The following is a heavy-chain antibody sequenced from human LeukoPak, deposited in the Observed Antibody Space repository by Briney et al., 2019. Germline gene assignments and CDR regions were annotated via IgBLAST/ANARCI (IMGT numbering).Heavy chain of an antibody. CDR1: GGSISSGYYY. V-gene: IGHV4-30-4*01. D-gene: IGHD6-6*01. Sequence: SETLSLTCTVSGGSISSGYYYWGWIRQPPGKGLEYIGYIYYGGTYYNPSLKSRVTISVDTSKNQFSLKLSSVTAADTAVYYCARGTWSSSIDYWGQGTLVTVS. CDR2: IYYGGT. J-gene: IGHJ4*02. CDR3: ARGTWSSSIDY.